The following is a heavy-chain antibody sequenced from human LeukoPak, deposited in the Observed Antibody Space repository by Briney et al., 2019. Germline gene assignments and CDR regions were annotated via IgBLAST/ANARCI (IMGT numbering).Heavy chain of an antibody. CDR3: ARSSGTYRSFDY. Sequence: SETLSLTCTVSGGSISSYYWSWIRQPPGKGLEWIGYIYYSGSTDSNPSLKSRVTISVDTSNNQFSLKVSSVTAADTAVYYCARSSGTYRSFDYWAQGALVTASS. D-gene: IGHD1-26*01. J-gene: IGHJ4*02. CDR1: GGSISSYY. V-gene: IGHV4-59*01. CDR2: IYYSGST.